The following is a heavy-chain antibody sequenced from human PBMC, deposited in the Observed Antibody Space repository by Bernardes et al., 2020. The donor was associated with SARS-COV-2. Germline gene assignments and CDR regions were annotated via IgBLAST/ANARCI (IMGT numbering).Heavy chain of an antibody. Sequence: GSLRLSCAASGFTFDDYAMNWVRQAPGKGLEWVSVISGNGYTTYYTDSLKGRFTISRDNSKNSLYLQMNSLRTEDTALYYCAKDIAPSLVGTTGNNAFDIWGQGTMVIVSS. D-gene: IGHD1-26*01. CDR1: GFTFDDYA. V-gene: IGHV3-43*02. CDR3: AKDIAPSLVGTTGNNAFDI. J-gene: IGHJ3*02. CDR2: ISGNGYTT.